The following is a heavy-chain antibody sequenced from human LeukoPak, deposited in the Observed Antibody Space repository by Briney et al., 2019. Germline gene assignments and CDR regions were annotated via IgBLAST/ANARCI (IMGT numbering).Heavy chain of an antibody. CDR1: GGSFSGYY. V-gene: IGHV4-59*08. J-gene: IGHJ5*02. Sequence: PSETLSLTCAVYGGSFSGYYWSWIRQPPGKGLEWIGNIYSSGSTNYNPSLESRVTISVDTSKNQFSLKLSSVTAADTAVYYCARHGFYGWFDPWGQGTLVTVSS. D-gene: IGHD2/OR15-2a*01. CDR3: ARHGFYGWFDP. CDR2: IYSSGST.